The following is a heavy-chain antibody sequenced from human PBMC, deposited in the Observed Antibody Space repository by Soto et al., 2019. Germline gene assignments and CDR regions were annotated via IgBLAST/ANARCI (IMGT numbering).Heavy chain of an antibody. V-gene: IGHV3-30-3*01. Sequence: GGSLRLSCAASGFTFSSYAMHWVRQAPAKGLEWVAVISYDGSNKYYADSVKGRFTISRDNSKNTLYLQMNSLRAQDTAVYYCARGANLAAAGASWGQGTLVTVSS. CDR1: GFTFSSYA. CDR3: ARGANLAAAGAS. CDR2: ISYDGSNK. J-gene: IGHJ4*02. D-gene: IGHD6-13*01.